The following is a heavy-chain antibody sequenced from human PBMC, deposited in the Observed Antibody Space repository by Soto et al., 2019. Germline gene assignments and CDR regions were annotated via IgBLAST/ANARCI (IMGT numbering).Heavy chain of an antibody. D-gene: IGHD1-7*01. Sequence: PGGSLRLSCAASGFTFRNAWINWVLQPPGGGLEWVGRIRSQSDGGSGDYAAPVKGRFVVSRDDSKNMVYLQMNSLKIEDTAVYYCTTFSRTTVQEVLFDFWGNGTLVTASS. J-gene: IGHJ1*01. V-gene: IGHV3-15*07. CDR2: IRSQSDGGSG. CDR1: GFTFRNAW. CDR3: TTFSRTTVQEVLFDF.